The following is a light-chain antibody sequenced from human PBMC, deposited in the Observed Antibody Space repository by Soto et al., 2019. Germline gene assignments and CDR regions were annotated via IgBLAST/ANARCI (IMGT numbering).Light chain of an antibody. J-gene: IGKJ1*01. V-gene: IGKV1-5*01. CDR1: QSISSW. CDR2: DAS. CDR3: QQYNSYLWT. Sequence: DIQMTQSPSTLSASVGDRVTITCRASQSISSWLAWYQQKPGKAPNLLIYDASSLESGVPSRFSGSGSGTEFTLTISSLQPDDFATYYCQQYNSYLWTFGQGTKEDIK.